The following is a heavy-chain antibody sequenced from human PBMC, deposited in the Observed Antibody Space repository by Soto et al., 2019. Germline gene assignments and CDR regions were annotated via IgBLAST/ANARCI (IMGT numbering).Heavy chain of an antibody. Sequence: QLQLQESGPGLVKPSETLSLTCTVSGFSISSSSHYWGWIHQPPGKGLEFIGSIYYSGSTYHNPSLKSRVTMSVDTSKNQISLKLSSVTAADTAVYYCAGAPFVVIVPTAWGQGTLVTVSS. CDR2: IYYSGST. D-gene: IGHD1-26*01. CDR3: AGAPFVVIVPTA. CDR1: GFSISSSSHY. J-gene: IGHJ5*02. V-gene: IGHV4-39*01.